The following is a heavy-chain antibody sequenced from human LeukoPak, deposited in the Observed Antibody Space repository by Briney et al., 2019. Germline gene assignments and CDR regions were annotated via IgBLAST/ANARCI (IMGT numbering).Heavy chain of an antibody. D-gene: IGHD3-10*01. V-gene: IGHV3-21*01. Sequence: GGSLRLSCAASGFTFSSYSMNWVRQAPGKGLEWVSSISSSSSYIYYADSVKGRFAISRDNAKNSLYLQMNSLRAEDTAVYYCARATIQYYYGSGSYSTPYYFDYWGQGTLVTVSS. J-gene: IGHJ4*02. CDR1: GFTFSSYS. CDR2: ISSSSSYI. CDR3: ARATIQYYYGSGSYSTPYYFDY.